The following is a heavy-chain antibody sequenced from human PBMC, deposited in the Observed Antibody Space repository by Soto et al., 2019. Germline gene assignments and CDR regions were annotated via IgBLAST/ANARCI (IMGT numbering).Heavy chain of an antibody. Sequence: QLQLQESGPGLVKPSETLSLTCTVSGGSISSSSYYWGWIRQPPGKGLEWIGSMYYSGSTYYNPSFKSRVTIPVDTSKSQFSLKLSSVTAADTAVYYCARPMERYYDSSGSPTGYFDLWGRGTLVTVSS. CDR2: MYYSGST. CDR1: GGSISSSSYY. J-gene: IGHJ2*01. V-gene: IGHV4-39*01. CDR3: ARPMERYYDSSGSPTGYFDL. D-gene: IGHD3-22*01.